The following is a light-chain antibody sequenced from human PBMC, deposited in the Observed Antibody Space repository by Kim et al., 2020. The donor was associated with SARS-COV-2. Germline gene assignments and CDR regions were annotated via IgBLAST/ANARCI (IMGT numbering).Light chain of an antibody. CDR1: NIGSKN. V-gene: IGLV3-9*01. J-gene: IGLJ3*02. CDR3: QVWDSSSVV. CDR2: TDS. Sequence: VALGQTAKITCGGNNIGSKNVHWYQVRPGQAPVVVIYTDSNRPSGIPERFSGSNSGNTATLTVSRAQAGDEADYYCQVWDSSSVVFGGGTQLTVL.